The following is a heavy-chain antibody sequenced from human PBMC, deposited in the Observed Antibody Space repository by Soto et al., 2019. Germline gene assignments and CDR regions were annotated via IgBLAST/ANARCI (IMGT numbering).Heavy chain of an antibody. CDR3: ARDHYYDSSPESVYYYYGMDV. D-gene: IGHD3-22*01. Sequence: GGSLRLSCAASGFTFSDYYMHWVRQAPGKGLEWVAVIWYDGSNKYYADSVKGRFTISRDNSKNTLYLQMNSLRAEDTAVYYCARDHYYDSSPESVYYYYGMDVWGQGTTVTVSS. CDR1: GFTFSDYY. CDR2: IWYDGSNK. V-gene: IGHV3-33*08. J-gene: IGHJ6*02.